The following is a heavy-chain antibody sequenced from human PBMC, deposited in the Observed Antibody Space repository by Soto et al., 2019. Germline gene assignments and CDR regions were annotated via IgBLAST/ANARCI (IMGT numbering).Heavy chain of an antibody. CDR3: ARGPGCSSTSCYIFYYYYGMDV. V-gene: IGHV1-69*02. J-gene: IGHJ6*02. CDR2: IIPILGIA. CDR1: GGTFSSYT. D-gene: IGHD2-2*02. Sequence: QVQLVQSGAEVKKPGSSVKVSCKASGGTFSSYTISWVRQAPGQGLEWMGRIIPILGIANYAQKFQGRVTITADKATSTADMELSSLRSEDTAVYYCARGPGCSSTSCYIFYYYYGMDVWGQGTTVTVSS.